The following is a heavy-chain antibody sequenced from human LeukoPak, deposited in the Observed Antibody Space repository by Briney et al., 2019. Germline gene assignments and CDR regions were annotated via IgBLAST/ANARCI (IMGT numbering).Heavy chain of an antibody. J-gene: IGHJ6*03. D-gene: IGHD2-21*01. V-gene: IGHV4-4*07. CDR2: IYTSGTI. CDR1: GGSISSYY. Sequence: SETLSLTCTVSGGSISSYYWSWIRQPAGTALEWIGRIYTSGTITCNPSLKSRVTMSVDTSKNQFSLKLSSVTAADTAVYYCARVVRYYYYMDVWGKGTTVTVSS. CDR3: ARVVRYYYYMDV.